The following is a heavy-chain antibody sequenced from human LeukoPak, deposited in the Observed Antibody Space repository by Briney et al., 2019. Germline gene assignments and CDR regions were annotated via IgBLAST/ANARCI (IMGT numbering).Heavy chain of an antibody. D-gene: IGHD3-22*01. J-gene: IGHJ2*01. CDR1: GYTFTGYY. CDR2: INPNSGGT. CDR3: ARDGFTMIVVGWYFDL. V-gene: IGHV1-2*02. Sequence: ASVKVSCKASGYTFTGYYMHWVRQAPGQGLEWMGWINPNSGGTNYAQKFQGRVTMTRDTSISTAYMELSRLRSDDTAVYYCARDGFTMIVVGWYFDLWGRGTLVTVSS.